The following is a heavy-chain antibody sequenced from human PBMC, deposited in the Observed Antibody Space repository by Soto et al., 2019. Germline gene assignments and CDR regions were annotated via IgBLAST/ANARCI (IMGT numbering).Heavy chain of an antibody. J-gene: IGHJ4*02. D-gene: IGHD2-2*01. V-gene: IGHV1-69*02. CDR2: IIPILGIA. Sequence: GASVKVSCKASGGTFSSYTISWVRQAPGQGLEWMGRIIPILGIANYAQKFQGRVTITADKSTSTAYMELSSLRSEDTAVYYCASSPRAPGYCSSTSCYFDYWGQGTLVTVSS. CDR1: GGTFSSYT. CDR3: ASSPRAPGYCSSTSCYFDY.